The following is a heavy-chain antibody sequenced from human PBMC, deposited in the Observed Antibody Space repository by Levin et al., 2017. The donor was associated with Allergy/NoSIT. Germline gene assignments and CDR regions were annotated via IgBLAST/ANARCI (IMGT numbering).Heavy chain of an antibody. CDR3: ARGEWELLPKGPFDY. D-gene: IGHD1-26*01. CDR2: INSDGSST. Sequence: SGGSLRLSCAASGFTFSSYWMHWVRQAPGKGLVWVSRINSDGSSTSYADSVKGRFTISRDNAKNTLYLQMNSLRAEDTAVYYCARGEWELLPKGPFDYWGQGTLVTVSS. J-gene: IGHJ4*02. V-gene: IGHV3-74*01. CDR1: GFTFSSYW.